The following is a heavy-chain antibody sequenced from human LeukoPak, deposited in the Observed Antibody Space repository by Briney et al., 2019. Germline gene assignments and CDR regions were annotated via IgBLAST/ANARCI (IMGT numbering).Heavy chain of an antibody. D-gene: IGHD1-26*01. CDR1: GFTFSSYG. Sequence: GGSLRLSCAASGFTFSSYGMHWVRQAPGKGLEWVAVIWYDGSNKYYADSVKGRFTISRDNSKNTLYLQMNSLRAEDTAVYYCARESSGSYQALDYWGQGTPVTVSS. CDR2: IWYDGSNK. CDR3: ARESSGSYQALDY. J-gene: IGHJ4*02. V-gene: IGHV3-33*01.